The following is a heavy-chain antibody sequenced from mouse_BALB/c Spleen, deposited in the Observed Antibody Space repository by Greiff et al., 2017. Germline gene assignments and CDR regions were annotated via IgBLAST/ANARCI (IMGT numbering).Heavy chain of an antibody. Sequence: EVQRVESGGDLVKPGGSLKLSCAASGFTFSSYGMSWVRQTPDKRLEWVATISSGGSYTYYPDSVKGRFTISRDNAKNTLYLQMSSLKSEDTAMYYCARVETYYEYDLLDYWGQGTTLTVSS. CDR2: ISSGGSYT. V-gene: IGHV5-6*01. CDR3: ARVETYYEYDLLDY. J-gene: IGHJ2*01. CDR1: GFTFSSYG. D-gene: IGHD2-4*01.